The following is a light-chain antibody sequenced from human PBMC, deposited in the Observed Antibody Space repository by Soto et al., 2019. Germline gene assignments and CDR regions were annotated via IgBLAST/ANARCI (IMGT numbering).Light chain of an antibody. CDR3: QQYNSYSPT. Sequence: MTQAPHPLPFTSLSPGPLPFLASQSVSSWLAWYQQKPGTAPKLLIYDASSLESGVPSRFSGSGSGTEFTLTISSLQPDDFATYYCQQYNSYSPTFGPGTKVDIK. CDR1: QSVSSW. V-gene: IGKV1-5*01. CDR2: DAS. J-gene: IGKJ1*01.